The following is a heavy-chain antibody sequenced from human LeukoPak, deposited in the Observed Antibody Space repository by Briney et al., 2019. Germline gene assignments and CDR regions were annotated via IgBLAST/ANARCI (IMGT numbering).Heavy chain of an antibody. J-gene: IGHJ6*02. V-gene: IGHV4-34*01. Sequence: SSETPSLTCAVYGGSFSGYYWSWIRQPPGKGLEWIGEINHSGSTNYNPSLKSRVTISVDTSKNQFSLKLSSVTAADTAVYYCARHALRLLYGMDVWGQGTTVTVSS. D-gene: IGHD2-2*01. CDR2: INHSGST. CDR1: GGSFSGYY. CDR3: ARHALRLLYGMDV.